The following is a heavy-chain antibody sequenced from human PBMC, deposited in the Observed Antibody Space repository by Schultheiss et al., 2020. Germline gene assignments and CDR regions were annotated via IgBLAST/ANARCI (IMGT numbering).Heavy chain of an antibody. Sequence: SATLSLTCTVSGGSISSSSYYWGWIRQPPGKGLEWIGYIYYSGSTYYNPSLKSRVTISVDTSKNQFSLKLSSVTAVDTAVYYCARDSVLRVDIVATERWFDPWGKGTL. D-gene: IGHD5-12*01. CDR3: ARDSVLRVDIVATERWFDP. CDR2: IYYSGST. V-gene: IGHV4-39*07. CDR1: GGSISSSSYY. J-gene: IGHJ5*02.